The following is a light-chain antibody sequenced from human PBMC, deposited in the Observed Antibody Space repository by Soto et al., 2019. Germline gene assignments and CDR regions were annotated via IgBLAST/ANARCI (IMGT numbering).Light chain of an antibody. Sequence: EIVMTQSTATLSVSPGERVTLSCGASQSISGDLAWYQQKPGQAPRLVIYGASTRATGVPARFSGSGSATEFTLTISSLQSEDFAVYYCQQYDSWPHTFGLGTSLEIK. CDR1: QSISGD. J-gene: IGKJ2*01. CDR2: GAS. V-gene: IGKV3-15*01. CDR3: QQYDSWPHT.